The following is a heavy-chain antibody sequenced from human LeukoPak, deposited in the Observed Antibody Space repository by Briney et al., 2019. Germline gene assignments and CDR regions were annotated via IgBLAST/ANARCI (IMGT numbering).Heavy chain of an antibody. J-gene: IGHJ4*02. CDR3: ARGGDLDY. V-gene: IGHV3-21*01. Sequence: PGGSLRLSCAASGFTFRSYGMSWVRQAPGKGLEWVSSISSSSSYIYYADSVKGRFTISRDNAKNSLYLQMNSLRAEDTAVYYCARGGDLDYWGQGTLVTVSS. CDR1: GFTFRSYG. CDR2: ISSSSSYI. D-gene: IGHD7-27*01.